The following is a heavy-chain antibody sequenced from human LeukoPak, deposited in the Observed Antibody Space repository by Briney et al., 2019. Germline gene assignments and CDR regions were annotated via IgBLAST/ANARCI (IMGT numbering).Heavy chain of an antibody. CDR1: GFTFSDFW. J-gene: IGHJ4*02. Sequence: GSLRLSCAASGFTFSDFWMGWVRLAPGKGLEWVANINQDGSENYYVDSVKGRFTISRDNAKNSLYLQMNSLRAEDTAVYYCTKGRSNHYWGQGTLVTVST. CDR2: INQDGSEN. V-gene: IGHV3-7*01. CDR3: TKGRSNHY. D-gene: IGHD3-10*01.